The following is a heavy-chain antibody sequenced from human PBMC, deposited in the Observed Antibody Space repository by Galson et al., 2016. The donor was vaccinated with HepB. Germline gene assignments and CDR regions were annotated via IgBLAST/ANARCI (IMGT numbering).Heavy chain of an antibody. J-gene: IGHJ4*02. CDR1: GFSIGIYA. D-gene: IGHD5-18*01. V-gene: IGHV3-48*03. CDR2: INDVGSAL. Sequence: SLRLSCAASGFSIGIYAMNWVRQAPGKGLEWVSYINDVGSALYYADSVKGQFTISRDNAKNSLYLQMNSLRDEDTAVYYCARDNLRGYAIDYWGQGSLVTVSS. CDR3: ARDNLRGYAIDY.